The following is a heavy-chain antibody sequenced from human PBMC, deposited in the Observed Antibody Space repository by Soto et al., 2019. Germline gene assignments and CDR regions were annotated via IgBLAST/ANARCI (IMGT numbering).Heavy chain of an antibody. D-gene: IGHD1-26*01. V-gene: IGHV4-30-2*01. CDR3: ARGGGSDSFDY. CDR1: GASITFGGYS. CDR2: INHLETT. Sequence: SETLSLTCTVSGASITFGGYSWSWIRQTPGKGLEWIGYINHLETTFYNPSFESRLTLSIDRAKSQFSLKLHSMSAADRAVYFCARGGGSDSFDYWGQGILVTVSS. J-gene: IGHJ4*02.